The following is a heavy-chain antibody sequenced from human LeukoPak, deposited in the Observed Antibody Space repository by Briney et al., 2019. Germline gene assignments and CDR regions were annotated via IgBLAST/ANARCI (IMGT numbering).Heavy chain of an antibody. CDR3: AREAEGLRLDY. Sequence: GASVKVSCKASGYTFTGYYMHWVRQAPGQGLEWMGIINPSGGSTSYAQKFQGRVTMTRDTSTSTVYMELSSLRSEDTAVYYCAREAEGLRLDYWGQGTLVTVSS. CDR2: INPSGGST. CDR1: GYTFTGYY. J-gene: IGHJ4*02. V-gene: IGHV1-46*01. D-gene: IGHD3-22*01.